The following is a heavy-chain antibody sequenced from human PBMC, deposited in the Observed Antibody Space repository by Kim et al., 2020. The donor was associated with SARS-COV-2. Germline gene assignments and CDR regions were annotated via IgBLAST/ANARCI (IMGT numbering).Heavy chain of an antibody. J-gene: IGHJ4*01. V-gene: IGHV3-23*01. CDR2: ISGSGTNK. CDR1: GFTFDTNA. D-gene: IGHD3-10*01. CDR3: AKDIYDSGGVLSYYFD. Sequence: GGSLRLSCAVSGFTFDTNAMSWVRQAPGRGLEWVSSISGSGTNKYYADSVKGRFTSSRDNSKNTVYLQMNSLRAEDTALYYCAKDIYDSGGVLSYYFD.